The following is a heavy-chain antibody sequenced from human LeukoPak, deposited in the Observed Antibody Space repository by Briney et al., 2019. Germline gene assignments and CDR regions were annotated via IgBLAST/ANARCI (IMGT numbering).Heavy chain of an antibody. D-gene: IGHD2-15*01. CDR3: AKDPGRYCSGGSCYS. CDR1: GFTFSSYG. Sequence: GGSLRLSCAASGFTFSSYGMHWVRQAPGKGLEWVAFIRYDGSNKYYADSVKGRFTISRDNSKNTLYLQMNSLRAEDTAVYYCAKDPGRYCSGGSCYSWGQGTLVTVSS. V-gene: IGHV3-30*02. CDR2: IRYDGSNK. J-gene: IGHJ4*02.